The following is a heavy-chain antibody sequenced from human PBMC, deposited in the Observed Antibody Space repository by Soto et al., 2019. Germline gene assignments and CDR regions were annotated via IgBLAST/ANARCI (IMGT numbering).Heavy chain of an antibody. Sequence: EMQLVESGGGLVQPGGSLRLSCAASGFIFSDHYMDWVRQAPGKRLEWLGRIRNKANSYITEYAASVKGRFTISRDDSKNSLYLHMNSLKREDTALYYCTRVKLAATMPKPGMDVWGQGTTVTVSS. CDR2: IRNKANSYIT. V-gene: IGHV3-72*01. CDR3: TRVKLAATMPKPGMDV. CDR1: GFIFSDHY. D-gene: IGHD2-15*01. J-gene: IGHJ6*02.